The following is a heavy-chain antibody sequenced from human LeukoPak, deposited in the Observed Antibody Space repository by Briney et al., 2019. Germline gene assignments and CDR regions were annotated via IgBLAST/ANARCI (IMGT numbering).Heavy chain of an antibody. CDR1: GGSFSGYY. Sequence: SETLSLTCAVYGGSFSGYYWSWIRQPPGKGLEWIGEINHSGSTNYNPSLKSRVTISVDTSKNQFSLKLSSVTAADTAVYYCARTYHSSGYYYSPRYYFDYWGQGTLVTVSS. V-gene: IGHV4-34*01. CDR2: INHSGST. CDR3: ARTYHSSGYYYSPRYYFDY. D-gene: IGHD3-22*01. J-gene: IGHJ4*02.